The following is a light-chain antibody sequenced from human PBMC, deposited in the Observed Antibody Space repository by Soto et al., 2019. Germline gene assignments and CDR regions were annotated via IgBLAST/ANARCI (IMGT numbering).Light chain of an antibody. J-gene: IGKJ3*01. CDR3: QQRGT. Sequence: DIVLTQSPATLSLSPGERATLSCWASQSVGGYLAWYQQKPGQAPRLLIYGASNRATGIPARFSGSGSGTDFTLTISSLEPEDFAVYYCQQRGTFGPGNKVDIK. CDR1: QSVGGY. CDR2: GAS. V-gene: IGKV3-11*01.